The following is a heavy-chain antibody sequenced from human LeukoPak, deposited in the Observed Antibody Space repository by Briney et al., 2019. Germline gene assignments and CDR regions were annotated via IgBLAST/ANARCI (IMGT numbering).Heavy chain of an antibody. CDR2: IKQDGSAK. CDR1: GFTFSSYW. V-gene: IGHV3-7*03. CDR3: ARGHHGLDV. Sequence: GGSLRLSCAASGFTFSSYWMSWVRHAPGKGLEWVANIKQDGSAKFYVDSVKGRFTISRDNAKNSLYLQMNSLRAEDTAIYFCARGHHGLDVWGQGTTVTVSS. J-gene: IGHJ6*02. D-gene: IGHD1-14*01.